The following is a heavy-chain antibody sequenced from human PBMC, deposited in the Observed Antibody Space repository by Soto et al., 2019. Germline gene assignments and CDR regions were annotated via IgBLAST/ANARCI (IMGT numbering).Heavy chain of an antibody. D-gene: IGHD3-10*01. J-gene: IGHJ5*02. CDR3: ARGPSATVRGVFTA. CDR2: IDHGGST. V-gene: IGHV4-34*01. Sequence: QVPLQQWGAGLLKPSETLSLTCAVSGVAFSGYSWTWIRQPPGKGPEWIGEIDHGGSTTYNPSLKIRVTISVDTSKHQYSLRLSSVTAADTAVYYCARGPSATVRGVFTAWGQGTLVTVAS. CDR1: GVAFSGYS.